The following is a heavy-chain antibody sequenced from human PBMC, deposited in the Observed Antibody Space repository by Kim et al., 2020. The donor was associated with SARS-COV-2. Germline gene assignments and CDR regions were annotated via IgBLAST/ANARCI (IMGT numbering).Heavy chain of an antibody. CDR3: ARSNTVVVVAATWDY. Sequence: SETLSLTCTVSGGSISSSSYYWGWIRQPPGKGLEWIGSIYYSGSTYYNPSLKSRVTISVDTSKNQFSLKLSSVTAADTAVYYCARSNTVVVVAATWDYWGQGTLVTVSS. CDR1: GGSISSSSYY. D-gene: IGHD2-15*01. V-gene: IGHV4-39*01. CDR2: IYYSGST. J-gene: IGHJ4*02.